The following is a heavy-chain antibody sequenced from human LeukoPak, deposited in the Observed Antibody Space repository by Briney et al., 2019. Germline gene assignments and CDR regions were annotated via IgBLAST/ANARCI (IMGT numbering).Heavy chain of an antibody. D-gene: IGHD5-18*01. CDR1: GFTVSSSY. CDR3: ARDDGYGLDY. CDR2: IYSDSDSTK. V-gene: IGHV3-66*01. J-gene: IGHJ4*02. Sequence: GGSLRLSWAASGFTVSSSYMSWVRQAPGKGLEWVSIIYSDSDSTKHYADSVKGRFSISRETSKNTMYLQMNSLRAEDTAVYYCARDDGYGLDYWGQGALVTVSS.